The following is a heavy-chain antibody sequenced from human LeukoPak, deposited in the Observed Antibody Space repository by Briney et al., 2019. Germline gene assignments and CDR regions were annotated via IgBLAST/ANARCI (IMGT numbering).Heavy chain of an antibody. CDR3: AKDGYYYGSGSYLDY. CDR2: IRYDGSNK. CDR1: GFTFSSYG. D-gene: IGHD3-10*01. Sequence: GGSLRLSCAASGFTFSSYGMHWVRQAPGKGLEWVAFIRYDGSNKYYADSVKGRFTISRDNSKNTLYLQMNSLRAEDTAVYYCAKDGYYYGSGSYLDYWGQGTLVTVSS. J-gene: IGHJ4*02. V-gene: IGHV3-30*02.